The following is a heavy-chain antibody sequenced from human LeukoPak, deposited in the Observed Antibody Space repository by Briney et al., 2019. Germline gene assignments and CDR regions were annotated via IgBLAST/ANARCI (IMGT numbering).Heavy chain of an antibody. V-gene: IGHV1-24*01. CDR2: FDPEDGET. J-gene: IGHJ3*02. D-gene: IGHD4-17*01. CDR1: GYTFTSYG. Sequence: ASVTVSCKASGYTFTSYGISWVRQATGQGLEWMGGFDPEDGETIYAQKFQGRVTMTEDTSTDTAYMELSSLRSEDTAVYYCATDDYGASYAFDIWGQGTMVTVSS. CDR3: ATDDYGASYAFDI.